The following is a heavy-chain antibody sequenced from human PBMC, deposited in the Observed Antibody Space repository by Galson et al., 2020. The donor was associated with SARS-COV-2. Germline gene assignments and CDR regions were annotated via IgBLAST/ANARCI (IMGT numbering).Heavy chain of an antibody. CDR2: INTNTVNP. D-gene: IGHD3-10*01. CDR1: GYIFNNYA. CDR3: ARGAGAWFGELLDY. Sequence: ASVKVSCKASGYIFNNYALNWVRQAPGQGLEWMAWINTNTVNPTYAQGFTGRFAFSLDTSISTAYLQISSLKAEDTAIYYCARGAGAWFGELLDYWGQGTLVTVSS. J-gene: IGHJ4*02. V-gene: IGHV7-4-1*02.